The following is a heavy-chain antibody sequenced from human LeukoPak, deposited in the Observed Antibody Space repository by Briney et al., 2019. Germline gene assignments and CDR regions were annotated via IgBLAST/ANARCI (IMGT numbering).Heavy chain of an antibody. CDR1: GGSFSGYY. J-gene: IGHJ3*02. Sequence: SETLSLTCAVYGGSFSGYYWSWIRQPPGKGPEWIGEINHSGSTNYNPSLKSRVTISVDTSKNQFSLKLSSVTAADTAVYYCARPPSGATNDAFDIWGQGTMVTVSS. D-gene: IGHD1-26*01. V-gene: IGHV4-34*01. CDR2: INHSGST. CDR3: ARPPSGATNDAFDI.